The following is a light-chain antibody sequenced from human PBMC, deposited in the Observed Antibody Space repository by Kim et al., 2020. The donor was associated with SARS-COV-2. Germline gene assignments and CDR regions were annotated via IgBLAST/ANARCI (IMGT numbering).Light chain of an antibody. CDR3: QTWGAGIRV. Sequence: ASVKLTCTLSSGHSSNASAWHQQQPVMGPRFLMKLNSDGSHTKGDGIPDRFSGSSSGAERYLTISSLQSEDEADYYCQTWGAGIRVFGGGTKL. J-gene: IGLJ3*02. CDR1: SGHSSNA. CDR2: LNSDGSH. V-gene: IGLV4-69*01.